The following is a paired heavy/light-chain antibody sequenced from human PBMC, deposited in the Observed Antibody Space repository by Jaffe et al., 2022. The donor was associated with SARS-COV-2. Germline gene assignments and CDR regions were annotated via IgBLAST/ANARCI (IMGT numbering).Light chain of an antibody. CDR3: QQANSFLLTT. Sequence: DIQMTQSPSSVSASVGDRVTITCRASQGISSWLAWYQQKPGKAPKLLIYAASSLQSGVPSRFSGSGSGTDFTLTISSLQPEDFATYYCQQANSFLLTTFGGGTKVEIK. CDR1: QGISSW. CDR2: AAS. V-gene: IGKV1-12*01. J-gene: IGKJ4*01.
Heavy chain of an antibody. J-gene: IGHJ4*02. Sequence: QLQLQESGSGLVKPSQTLSLTCAVSGGSISSGGYSWSWIRQPPGKGLEWIGYIYHSGSTYYNPSLKSRVTISVDRSKNQFSLKLSSVTAADTAVYYCARFVSSPVEDCSGGSCSSFDYWGQGTLVTVSS. V-gene: IGHV4-30-2*01. CDR1: GGSISSGGYS. CDR2: IYHSGST. D-gene: IGHD2-15*01. CDR3: ARFVSSPVEDCSGGSCSSFDY.